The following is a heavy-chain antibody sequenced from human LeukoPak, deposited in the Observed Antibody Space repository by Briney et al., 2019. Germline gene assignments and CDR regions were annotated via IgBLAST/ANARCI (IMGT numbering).Heavy chain of an antibody. CDR2: IKSKTDGETT. CDR3: TTDLGTYYHGSQRLIPIDY. J-gene: IGHJ4*02. CDR1: GFTFTNAW. D-gene: IGHD3-10*01. V-gene: IGHV3-15*01. Sequence: GGSLRLSCVDSGFTFTNAWMSWVRQAPGKGLEWVGRIKSKTDGETTNYAEPVRGRFTISRDDSKSAVYLQMNSLRIEDTAVYYCTTDLGTYYHGSQRLIPIDYWGQGTLVTVSS.